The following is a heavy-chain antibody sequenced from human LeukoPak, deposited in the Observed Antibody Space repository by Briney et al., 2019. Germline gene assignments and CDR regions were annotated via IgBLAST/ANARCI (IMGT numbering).Heavy chain of an antibody. V-gene: IGHV3-66*01. J-gene: IGHJ4*02. CDR1: GFTVSSNY. CDR3: ARDLTGDAYFDY. CDR2: IYSGGST. D-gene: IGHD7-27*01. Sequence: GGSLRLSCEVSGFTVSSNYMTWVRQAPGKGLEWVSIIYSGGSTYYADSVKGRFAISRDNSMNTLYLQMNSLRAEDTAVFYCARDLTGDAYFDYWGQGTLVTVSS.